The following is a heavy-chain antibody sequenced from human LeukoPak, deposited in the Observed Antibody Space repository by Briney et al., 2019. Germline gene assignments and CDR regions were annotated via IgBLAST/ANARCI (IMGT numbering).Heavy chain of an antibody. CDR1: GGSLSSYY. Sequence: PSETLSLTCTVSGGSLSSYYWSWIRQPPGEGLEWIGYIYYSGSTNYNPSLKSRVTISVDTSKNQFSLKLSSVTAADTAVYYCARRHYVWGRDRFDPWGQGTLVTVSS. CDR2: IYYSGST. J-gene: IGHJ5*02. D-gene: IGHD3-16*01. CDR3: ARRHYVWGRDRFDP. V-gene: IGHV4-59*01.